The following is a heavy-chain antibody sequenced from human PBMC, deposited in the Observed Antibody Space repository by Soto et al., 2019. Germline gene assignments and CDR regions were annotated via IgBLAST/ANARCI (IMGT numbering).Heavy chain of an antibody. CDR3: ARGSCSGGSCYNY. CDR1: GGSFSGYY. D-gene: IGHD2-15*01. Sequence: SETLSLTCAVYGGSFSGYYWSWIRQPPGKGLEWIGEINHSGSTNYNPSLKSRVTISVDTSKNQFSLKLSSVTAADTAVYYCARGSCSGGSCYNYWGQGTLVTVSS. CDR2: INHSGST. J-gene: IGHJ4*02. V-gene: IGHV4-34*01.